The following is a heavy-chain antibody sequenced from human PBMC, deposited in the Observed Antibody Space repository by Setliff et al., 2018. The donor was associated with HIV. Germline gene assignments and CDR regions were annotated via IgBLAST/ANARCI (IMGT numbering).Heavy chain of an antibody. J-gene: IGHJ4*02. CDR1: GVSISSYY. Sequence: SETLSLTCTVSGVSISSYYWSWIRQPAGKGLEWVGRIYASGIINYNPSLKSRVTMSADTSKNQFSLKLTSVTAADTAVYYCASHSYYDFWSGYYGAFGYWGQGTLVTVSS. CDR2: IYASGII. V-gene: IGHV4-4*07. CDR3: ASHSYYDFWSGYYGAFGY. D-gene: IGHD3-3*01.